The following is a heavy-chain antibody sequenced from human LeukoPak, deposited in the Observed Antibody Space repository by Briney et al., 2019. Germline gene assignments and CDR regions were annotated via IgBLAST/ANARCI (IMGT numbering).Heavy chain of an antibody. Sequence: SVKVSCKASGGTFGSYAISWVRQAPGQGLEWMGGIIPIFGTANYAQKFQGRVTITADESTSTAYMELSSLRSEDTAVYYCARGEGEIYYFDYWGQGTLVTVSS. CDR3: ARGEGEIYYFDY. CDR1: GGTFGSYA. V-gene: IGHV1-69*13. D-gene: IGHD3-10*01. J-gene: IGHJ4*02. CDR2: IIPIFGTA.